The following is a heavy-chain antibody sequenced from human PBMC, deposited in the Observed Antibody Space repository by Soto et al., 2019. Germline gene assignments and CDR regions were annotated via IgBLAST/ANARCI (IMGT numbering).Heavy chain of an antibody. V-gene: IGHV4-39*01. CDR1: GFSISSTIYS. J-gene: IGHJ4*02. Sequence: SETLSLTCPLLGFSISSTIYSWGWIRQSPGKGLEWIATIYASENTYYNPSLLSRVTISVDTSKNEFSLRLTSVTAADTGVYYCARAPADWPFDYWGQG. CDR3: ARAPADWPFDY. CDR2: IYASENT. D-gene: IGHD3-9*01.